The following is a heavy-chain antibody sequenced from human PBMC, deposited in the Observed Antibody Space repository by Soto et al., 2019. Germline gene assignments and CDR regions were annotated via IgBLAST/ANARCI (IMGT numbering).Heavy chain of an antibody. CDR2: IYTGGLT. D-gene: IGHD2-15*01. CDR1: GFTVGSSY. V-gene: IGHV3-66*01. CDR3: ARTIGGASSLYFDY. Sequence: EVQLVDSGGALVQPGGSLGLSCAASGFTVGSSYMNWVRQPPGKGLEWVSVIYTGGLTSYAYSVKGRFTISRDDSSNTLYLQMSSLRTDDTAVYYCARTIGGASSLYFDYWGQGTLVTVSS. J-gene: IGHJ4*02.